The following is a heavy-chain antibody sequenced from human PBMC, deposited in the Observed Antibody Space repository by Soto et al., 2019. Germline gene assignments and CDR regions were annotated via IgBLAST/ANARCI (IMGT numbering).Heavy chain of an antibody. CDR2: LSAYNGNT. J-gene: IGHJ4*02. Sequence: VKACCKASGYTFTSYGISWVRQAPGQGLEWMGWLSAYNGNTKYAQKLQGRVTMTTDTSTSTAYMALRSLRSDDTAVYYCARGGYSYGYPPIAMSYWGQGTLVTVSS. D-gene: IGHD5-18*01. CDR1: GYTFTSYG. CDR3: ARGGYSYGYPPIAMSY. V-gene: IGHV1-18*01.